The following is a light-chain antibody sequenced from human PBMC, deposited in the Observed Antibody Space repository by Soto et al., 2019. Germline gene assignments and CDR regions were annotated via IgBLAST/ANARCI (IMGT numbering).Light chain of an antibody. V-gene: IGKV3-15*01. J-gene: IGKJ5*01. Sequence: EIVLTQSPGTLSLSPGERATLSCRASQSVSSNLAWYQQKPGQAPRLLMYGASTRATGIPARFSGSGSGTEFTLTISSLQSEDFAVYYCQQYHNWPPITFGQGTRLEIK. CDR2: GAS. CDR3: QQYHNWPPIT. CDR1: QSVSSN.